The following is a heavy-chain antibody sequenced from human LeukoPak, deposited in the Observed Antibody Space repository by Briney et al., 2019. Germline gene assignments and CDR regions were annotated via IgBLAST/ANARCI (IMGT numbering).Heavy chain of an antibody. V-gene: IGHV3-48*01. CDR3: AKDRAIAAAGYYFDF. J-gene: IGHJ4*02. CDR2: ITRSSTTI. Sequence: GGSLRLSCAASGFNFSIYSMNWVRQAPGKGLEWVSYITRSSTTIYYADSVKGRFTISRDNAKNSLYLQMNSLRVEDTAIYYCAKDRAIAAAGYYFDFWGQGTLVTVSS. D-gene: IGHD6-13*01. CDR1: GFNFSIYS.